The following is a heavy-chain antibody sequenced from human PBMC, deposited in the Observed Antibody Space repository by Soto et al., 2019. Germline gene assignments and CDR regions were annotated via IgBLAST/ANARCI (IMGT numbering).Heavy chain of an antibody. CDR3: AVGATHGSHYYYYGMDV. CDR2: MNPNSGNT. D-gene: IGHD1-26*01. CDR1: GYTFTSYD. Sequence: ASVKVSCKASGYTFTSYDINWVRQATGQGLEWMGWMNPNSGNTGYAQKFQGRVTMTRNTSISTAYMELSSLRSEDTAVYYCAVGATHGSHYYYYGMDVWGQGTTVTV. J-gene: IGHJ6*02. V-gene: IGHV1-8*01.